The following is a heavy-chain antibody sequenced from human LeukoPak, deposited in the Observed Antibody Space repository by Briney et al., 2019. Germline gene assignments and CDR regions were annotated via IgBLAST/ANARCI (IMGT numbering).Heavy chain of an antibody. CDR1: GFTFGDYA. Sequence: GGSLRLSCIASGFTFGDYAMSWVRQAPGKGLEWVGFIRSKAYGGTTEYAASVKGRFTISRDDSKSIAYLQMNSLKTEDTAVYYCTRDLDSSGFCDYWGQGTLVTVSS. V-gene: IGHV3-49*04. CDR3: TRDLDSSGFCDY. CDR2: IRSKAYGGTT. J-gene: IGHJ4*02. D-gene: IGHD3-22*01.